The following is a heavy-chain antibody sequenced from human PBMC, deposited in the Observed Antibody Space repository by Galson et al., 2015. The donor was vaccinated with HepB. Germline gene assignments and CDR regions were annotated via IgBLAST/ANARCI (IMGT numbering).Heavy chain of an antibody. CDR3: ATSHYDFWSGSGFGY. V-gene: IGHV1-24*01. Sequence: SVKVSCKVSGYTLTELSMHWVRQAPGKGLEWMGGSDPEDGETIYAQKFQGRVTMTEDTSTDTAYMELSSLRSEDTAVYYCATSHYDFWSGSGFGYWGQGTLVTVSS. CDR2: SDPEDGET. CDR1: GYTLTELS. D-gene: IGHD3-3*01. J-gene: IGHJ4*02.